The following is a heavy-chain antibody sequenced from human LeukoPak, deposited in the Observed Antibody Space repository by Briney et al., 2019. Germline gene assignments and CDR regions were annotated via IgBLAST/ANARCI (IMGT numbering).Heavy chain of an antibody. J-gene: IGHJ6*03. Sequence: ATVKISCKVSGYTFTDYYMHWLQQAPGKGLEWMGLVDPEDGETIYAEKFQGRVTITADTSTDTAYMELSSLRSEDTAVYYCATGYDFWSGFRYYMDVWGKGTTVTVSS. D-gene: IGHD3-3*01. CDR2: VDPEDGET. V-gene: IGHV1-69-2*01. CDR1: GYTFTDYY. CDR3: ATGYDFWSGFRYYMDV.